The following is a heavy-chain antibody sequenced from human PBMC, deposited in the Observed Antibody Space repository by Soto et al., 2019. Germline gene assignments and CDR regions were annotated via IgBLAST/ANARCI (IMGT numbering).Heavy chain of an antibody. CDR3: ARVRADYYDSSGPPGWFDP. CDR1: GGSISSYY. V-gene: IGHV4-59*01. Sequence: PSETLSLTCTVSGGSISSYYWSWIRQPPGKGLEWIGYIYYSVSTNYNPSLKSRVTISVDTSKNQFSLKLSSVTAADTAVYYCARVRADYYDSSGPPGWFDPWGQGTLVTVSS. J-gene: IGHJ5*02. CDR2: IYYSVST. D-gene: IGHD3-22*01.